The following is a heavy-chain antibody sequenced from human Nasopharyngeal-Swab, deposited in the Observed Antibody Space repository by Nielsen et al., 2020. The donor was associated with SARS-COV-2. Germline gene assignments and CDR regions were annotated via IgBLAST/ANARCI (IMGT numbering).Heavy chain of an antibody. D-gene: IGHD2-2*01. J-gene: IGHJ6*03. CDR3: ARGLSGIVPAPILGLGPYYYYYYMDV. Sequence: IRQPPGKGPEWIAEINHSGSTNYNPSLKSRVTLSVDTSMNQVSLGVSSVTAADTAVYYCARGLSGIVPAPILGLGPYYYYYYMDVWGKGTTVTVSS. V-gene: IGHV4-34*01. CDR2: INHSGST.